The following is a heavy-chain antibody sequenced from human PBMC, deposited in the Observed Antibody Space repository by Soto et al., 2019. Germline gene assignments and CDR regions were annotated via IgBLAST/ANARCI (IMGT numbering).Heavy chain of an antibody. CDR2: ISTDETIK. CDR3: AREDDSSGYAGTFQY. J-gene: IGHJ1*01. CDR1: GFTFSNYA. Sequence: QVQLVESGGDMVQPGRSLRLSCAASGFTFSNYAMHWVRQAPGKGLEWITVISTDETIKIYADSAKGRFTISRDNSKNTLYLEMNSLLVADTAVYYCAREDDSSGYAGTFQYWGQGTLVTVSA. V-gene: IGHV3-30-3*01. D-gene: IGHD3-22*01.